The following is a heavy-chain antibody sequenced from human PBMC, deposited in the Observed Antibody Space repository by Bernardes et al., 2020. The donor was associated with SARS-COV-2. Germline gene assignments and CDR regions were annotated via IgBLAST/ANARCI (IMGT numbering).Heavy chain of an antibody. CDR2: IIGNGGGT. V-gene: IGHV3-23*01. CDR1: GFSFYDYA. J-gene: IGHJ4*02. D-gene: IGHD3-10*01. CDR3: AKDYPEKAGGSGEDSFFDY. Sequence: GGSLRLSRAASGFSFYDYAMSWVRQVPGKGLEWVSGIIGNGGGTYYADSVKGRFTISRDISKNTLYLQMHSLRAEDTAVYFCAKDYPEKAGGSGEDSFFDYWGQGTLVTVSS.